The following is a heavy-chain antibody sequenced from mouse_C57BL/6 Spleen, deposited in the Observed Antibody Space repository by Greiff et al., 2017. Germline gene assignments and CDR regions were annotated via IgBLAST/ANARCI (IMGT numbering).Heavy chain of an antibody. D-gene: IGHD1-1*01. Sequence: EVMLVESGTVLARPGASVKMSCKTSGYTFTSYWMHWVKQRPGQGLEWIGAIYPGNSDTSYNQKFKGKAKLTAVTSASTAYMELSSLTNEDSAVYYGARGGIYCYGSSDAHWYFDVWGTGTTVTVSS. CDR1: GYTFTSYW. V-gene: IGHV1-5*01. J-gene: IGHJ1*03. CDR3: ARGGIYCYGSSDAHWYFDV. CDR2: IYPGNSDT.